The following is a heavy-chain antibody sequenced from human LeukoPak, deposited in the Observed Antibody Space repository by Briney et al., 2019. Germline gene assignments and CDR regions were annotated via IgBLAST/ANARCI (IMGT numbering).Heavy chain of an antibody. V-gene: IGHV3-15*01. CDR1: GFTFSRYW. Sequence: PGGSLRLSCAASGFTFSRYWMHWVRQAPGKGLEWVGRIKSKSDGGTTDYAAPVKGRFTISRDDSKNTLYLQMNSLKTEDTAVYYCIRLRFGEFIWGQGTMVSVSS. J-gene: IGHJ3*02. D-gene: IGHD3-10*01. CDR2: IKSKSDGGTT. CDR3: IRLRFGEFI.